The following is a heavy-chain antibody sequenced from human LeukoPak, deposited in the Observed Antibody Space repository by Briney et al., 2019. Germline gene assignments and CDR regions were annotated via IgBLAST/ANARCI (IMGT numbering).Heavy chain of an antibody. CDR1: GYTFNIYG. CDR2: ISTYNGNT. CDR3: GRALLGGSDIYTPFSY. V-gene: IGHV1-18*01. Sequence: RASVKVSCKASGYTFNIYGIIWVRQAPGQGLEGVGWISTYNGNTNYAPNIQDRVTMTTDTSTSTAYMELRSLRSDDTAVYYCGRALLGGSDIYTPFSYWGQGTLVTVSS. D-gene: IGHD3-10*01. J-gene: IGHJ4*02.